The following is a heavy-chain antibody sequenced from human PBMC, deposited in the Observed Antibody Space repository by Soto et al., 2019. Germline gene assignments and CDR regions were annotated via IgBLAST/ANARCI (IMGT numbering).Heavy chain of an antibody. CDR1: GGTFSSYT. V-gene: IGHV1-69*02. Sequence: QVQLVQSGAEVKKPGSSVKVSCKASGGTFSSYTISWVRQAPGQGLEWMGRIIPILGIANYAQKFQGRVPITADKSTSTAYRELSSLRCEDTAVYYCASTTMVRGVIMRFPFDYWGQGTLVTVSS. CDR2: IIPILGIA. J-gene: IGHJ4*02. D-gene: IGHD3-10*01. CDR3: ASTTMVRGVIMRFPFDY.